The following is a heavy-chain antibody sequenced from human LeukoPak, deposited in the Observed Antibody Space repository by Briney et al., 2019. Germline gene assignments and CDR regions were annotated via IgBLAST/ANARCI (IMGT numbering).Heavy chain of an antibody. CDR3: TRTTVVTLIDY. J-gene: IGHJ4*02. D-gene: IGHD4-23*01. CDR1: GFTFSTYA. Sequence: PGGSLRLSCAASGFTFSTYAMSWVRQAPGKGLEGVASITSSGSYIYYADSLKGRFTISRDNAENSLYLQMNSLRVEDTAVYYCTRTTVVTLIDYWGQGTLVTVSS. CDR2: ITSSGSYI. V-gene: IGHV3-21*01.